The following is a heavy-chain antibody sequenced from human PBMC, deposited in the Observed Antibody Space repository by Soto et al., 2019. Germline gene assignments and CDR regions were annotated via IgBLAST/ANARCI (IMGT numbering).Heavy chain of an antibody. CDR2: IWYDGMNE. CDR1: GFTFSSYG. Sequence: PGGSLRLSCVASGFTFSSYGMHWVRQAPGKGLEWVAFIWYDGMNENYTDSVKGRFSISRDNSKNTLFLQMNSLRVDDTAVYYCARGTATDGLDSWGQGTLVTV. J-gene: IGHJ5*01. CDR3: ARGTATDGLDS. V-gene: IGHV3-33*01. D-gene: IGHD2-21*02.